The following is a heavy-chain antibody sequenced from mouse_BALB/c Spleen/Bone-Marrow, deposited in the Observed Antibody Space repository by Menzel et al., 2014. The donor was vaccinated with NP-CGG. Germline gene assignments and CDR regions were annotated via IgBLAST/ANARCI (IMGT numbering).Heavy chain of an antibody. CDR3: ARQTYYDYDGYFDY. CDR1: GFTFSSYG. V-gene: IGHV5-6*01. D-gene: IGHD2-4*01. J-gene: IGHJ2*01. Sequence: EVQVVESGGDLVKPGGSLKLSCAASGFTFSSYGMSWVRQTPDKRLEWVATISSGGSYTYYPDSVKGRFTISRDNAKNTLYLQMSSLKSEDTAMYYSARQTYYDYDGYFDYWGQGTTLTVSS. CDR2: ISSGGSYT.